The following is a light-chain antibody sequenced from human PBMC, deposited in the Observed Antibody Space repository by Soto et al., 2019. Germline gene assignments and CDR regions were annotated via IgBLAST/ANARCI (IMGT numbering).Light chain of an antibody. CDR2: DAS. CDR1: QSISSW. CDR3: QQYNSYSRT. J-gene: IGKJ1*01. Sequence: DIHMTQGPSTRSASVGDRVPITCRASQSISSWLAWYQQKPGKAPKLLIYDASSLESGVPSRFSGGASGTEFTLTISSLQPDDFATYYRQQYNSYSRTFGQGTKVDIK. V-gene: IGKV1-5*01.